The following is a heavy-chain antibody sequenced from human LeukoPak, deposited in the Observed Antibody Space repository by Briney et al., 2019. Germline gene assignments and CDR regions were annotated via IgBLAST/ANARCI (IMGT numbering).Heavy chain of an antibody. D-gene: IGHD6-13*01. J-gene: IGHJ6*03. CDR1: GGTFSSYA. CDR2: IIPIFGTA. CDR3: ARFQAAAGTDYYYYMDV. Sequence: ASVKVSCKASGGTFSSYAISWVRQAPGQGLEWMGGIIPIFGTANYAQKFQGRVTITADESTSTAHMELSSLRSEDTAVYYCARFQAAAGTDYYYYMDVWGKGTTVTVSS. V-gene: IGHV1-69*01.